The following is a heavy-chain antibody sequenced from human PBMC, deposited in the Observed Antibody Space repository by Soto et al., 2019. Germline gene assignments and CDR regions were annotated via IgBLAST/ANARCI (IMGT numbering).Heavy chain of an antibody. V-gene: IGHV3-21*01. Sequence: GGSLRLSCAASGFTFSSYSMNWVRQAPGKGLEWVSSISRSSGYIYYADSVKGRFTASRDNAKNSLNLQMNSLRAEDTAVYYCARGVGSFWFGRIVETYRGRGTFDTGSS. CDR2: ISRSSGYI. J-gene: IGHJ1*01. CDR1: GFTFSSYS. D-gene: IGHD1-26*01. CDR3: ARGVGSFWFGRIVETY.